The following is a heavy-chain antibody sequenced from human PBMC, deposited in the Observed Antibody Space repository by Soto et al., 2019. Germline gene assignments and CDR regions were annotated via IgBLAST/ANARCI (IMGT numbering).Heavy chain of an antibody. CDR2: ISSSSSYT. Sequence: QVQLVESGGGLVKPGGSLRLSCAASGFAFNDFYMSWIRQAPGKGLEWVSYISSSSSYTDYAESMKGRFTISRDNAQNSVYLQMNSLRAEDTAVYYCARGGIVSFDLWGRGTLVTVSS. J-gene: IGHJ2*01. CDR3: ARGGIVSFDL. V-gene: IGHV3-11*05. CDR1: GFAFNDFY. D-gene: IGHD2-21*01.